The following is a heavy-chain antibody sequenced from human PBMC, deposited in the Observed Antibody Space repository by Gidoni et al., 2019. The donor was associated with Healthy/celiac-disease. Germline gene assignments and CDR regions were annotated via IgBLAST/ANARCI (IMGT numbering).Heavy chain of an antibody. CDR3: ARDHDFWVGMDV. J-gene: IGHJ6*02. CDR2: IYYSGST. D-gene: IGHD3-3*01. CDR1: GGSVSSGSYY. Sequence: QVQLQESGPGLVKPSETLSLTCTVSGGSVSSGSYYWSWIRQPPGKGLEWIGYIYYSGSTNYNPSLKSRVTISVDTSKNQFSLKLSSVTAADTAVYYCARDHDFWVGMDVWGQGTTVTVSS. V-gene: IGHV4-61*01.